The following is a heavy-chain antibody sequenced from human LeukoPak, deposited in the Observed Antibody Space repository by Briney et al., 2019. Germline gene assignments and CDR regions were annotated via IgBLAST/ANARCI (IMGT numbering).Heavy chain of an antibody. J-gene: IGHJ3*02. Sequence: SETLSLTCTVSGGSISSYYWSWIRQPPGKGLEWIGYIYSSGSTNHNPSLKSRVTISVDTSKNQFSLKLSSVTAADTAVYYCARRRGAHTANALDIWGQGTMVTVSS. CDR2: IYSSGST. D-gene: IGHD3-10*01. CDR1: GGSISSYY. CDR3: ARRRGAHTANALDI. V-gene: IGHV4-59*08.